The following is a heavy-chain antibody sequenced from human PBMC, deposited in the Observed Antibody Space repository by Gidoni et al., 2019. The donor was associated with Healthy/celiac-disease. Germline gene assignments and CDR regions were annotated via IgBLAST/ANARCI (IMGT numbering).Heavy chain of an antibody. CDR3: TTAPLWGAAAATGY. CDR2: IKSKTDGGTT. CDR1: GCTSSNAW. Sequence: EVQLVESGGGLVKPGGSLGLSWPASGCTSSNAWMSWVRQAPGKGLEWVGRIKSKTDGGTTDYAAPVKGRFTISRDDSKTTLYLQMNSLKTEDTAVYYCTTAPLWGAAAATGYWGQGTLVTVSS. D-gene: IGHD6-13*01. J-gene: IGHJ4*02. V-gene: IGHV3-15*01.